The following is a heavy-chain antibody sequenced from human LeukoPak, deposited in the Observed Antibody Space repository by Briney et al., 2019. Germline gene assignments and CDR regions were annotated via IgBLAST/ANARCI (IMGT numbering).Heavy chain of an antibody. CDR2: INHSGST. D-gene: IGHD2-8*01. CDR1: GGSFSGYY. Sequence: SETLSLTCAVYGGSFSGYYWSWIRQPPGKGLEWIGEINHSGSTNYNPSLKSRVTISVDMSKNQFSLKLSSVTAADTAVYYCARGHCTNGVCYRYYYYYYMDIWGKGTTVTVSS. V-gene: IGHV4-34*01. J-gene: IGHJ6*03. CDR3: ARGHCTNGVCYRYYYYYYMDI.